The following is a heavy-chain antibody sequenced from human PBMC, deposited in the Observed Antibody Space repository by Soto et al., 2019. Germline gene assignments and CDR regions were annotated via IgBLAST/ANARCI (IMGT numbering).Heavy chain of an antibody. CDR1: GFNFSTFW. CDR3: AKFPRPPGTYPLRVATYSDAFDI. V-gene: IGHV3-7*03. Sequence: PGGSLRLSCAASGFNFSTFWMSWVRQAPGKGLEWVANINQDGTDTYFMGSVKGRFNISRDNAKNSVYLQMNSLRAEDTALYYCAKFPRPPGTYPLRVATYSDAFDIWGQGTMVTVSS. CDR2: INQDGTDT. J-gene: IGHJ3*02. D-gene: IGHD5-12*01.